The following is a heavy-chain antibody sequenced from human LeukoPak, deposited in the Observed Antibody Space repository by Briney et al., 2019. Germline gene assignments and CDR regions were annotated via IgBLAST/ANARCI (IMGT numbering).Heavy chain of an antibody. Sequence: SETLSLTCTVSGGSISSGDYYWSWIRQPPGKGLEWIGYIYYSGSTYYNPSLKSRVTISVDTSKNQFSLKLSSVTAADTAVYYCARSPERWLQLLIDYWGQGTLVTVSS. CDR3: ARSPERWLQLLIDY. CDR2: IYYSGST. CDR1: GGSISSGDYY. J-gene: IGHJ4*02. V-gene: IGHV4-30-4*08. D-gene: IGHD5-24*01.